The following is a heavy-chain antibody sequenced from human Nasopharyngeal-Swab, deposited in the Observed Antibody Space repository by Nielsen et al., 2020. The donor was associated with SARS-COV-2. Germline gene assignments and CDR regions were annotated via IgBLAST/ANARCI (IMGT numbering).Heavy chain of an antibody. J-gene: IGHJ5*02. CDR3: ARDDSSSWYENWFDP. Sequence: ASVKVSCKASGYTFTSYAMHWVRQAPGQRLEWMGWINAGNGNTKYSQKFQGRVTITRDTSASTAYMELSSLRSEDTAVYYWARDDSSSWYENWFDPWGQGTLVTVSS. V-gene: IGHV1-3*01. CDR2: INAGNGNT. CDR1: GYTFTSYA. D-gene: IGHD6-13*01.